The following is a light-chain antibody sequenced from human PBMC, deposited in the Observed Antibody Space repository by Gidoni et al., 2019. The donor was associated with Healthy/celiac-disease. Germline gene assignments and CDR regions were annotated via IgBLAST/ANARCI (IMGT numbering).Light chain of an antibody. CDR1: QLVSSY. V-gene: IGKV3-11*01. Sequence: EIVLPQSPATLSLSPGERATLSCRASQLVSSYLAWYQQKPGQAPRLLIYDASNRATGIPARCSGSGSETNFTLTISSLEPEDFAVYYCQQRSNYTFGGGTKVEIK. CDR2: DAS. J-gene: IGKJ4*01. CDR3: QQRSNYT.